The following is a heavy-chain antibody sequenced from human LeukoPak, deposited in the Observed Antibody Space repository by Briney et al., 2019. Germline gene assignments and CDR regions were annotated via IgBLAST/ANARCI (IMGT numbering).Heavy chain of an antibody. CDR2: VYYSGST. V-gene: IGHV4-39*01. D-gene: IGHD3-22*01. CDR1: GGSISSSSYY. CDR3: ARFLYYYDSSGYPKADAFDI. Sequence: KPSETLSLTCTVSGGSISSSSYYWGWIRQPPGKGLEWIGSVYYSGSTYYNPSLKSRVTISVDTSNNQFSLKLSSVTAADTAVYYCARFLYYYDSSGYPKADAFDIWGQGTMVTVSS. J-gene: IGHJ3*02.